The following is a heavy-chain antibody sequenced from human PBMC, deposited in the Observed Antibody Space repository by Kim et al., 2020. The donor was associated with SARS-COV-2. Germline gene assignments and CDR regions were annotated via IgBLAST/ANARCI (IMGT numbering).Heavy chain of an antibody. Sequence: SETLSLTCTVSGGSMSSYYWTWIRQPPGKGLEWIGYIYHSGGSNYNPSLKSRVTMSVDTSKNQFSLKLSSVTAADTAVYYCARDSAHYGDFYFDYWGQGALVTVSS. CDR2: IYHSGGS. CDR1: GGSMSSYY. D-gene: IGHD4-17*01. J-gene: IGHJ4*02. CDR3: ARDSAHYGDFYFDY. V-gene: IGHV4-59*01.